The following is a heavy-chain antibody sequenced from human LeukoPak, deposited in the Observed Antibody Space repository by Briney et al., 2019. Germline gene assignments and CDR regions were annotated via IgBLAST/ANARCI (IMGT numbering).Heavy chain of an antibody. CDR3: AGSGYRERPEITLEVFDY. J-gene: IGHJ4*02. CDR1: GGTFSSYA. CDR2: IIPIFGTA. D-gene: IGHD3-3*01. V-gene: IGHV1-69*13. Sequence: ASVKVSCKASGGTFSSYAISWVRQAPGQGLEWMGGIIPIFGTANYAQKFQGRVTITADESTSTAYMELSSLRSEDTAVYYCAGSGYRERPEITLEVFDYRGQGTLVTVSS.